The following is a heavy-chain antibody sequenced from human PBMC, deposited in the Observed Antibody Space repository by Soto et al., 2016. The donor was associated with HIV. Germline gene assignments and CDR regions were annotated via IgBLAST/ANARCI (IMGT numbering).Heavy chain of an antibody. D-gene: IGHD2-15*01. CDR1: GLTFSNSW. CDR3: ARDARSSHLWIKASGEPGFDY. J-gene: IGHJ4*02. V-gene: IGHV3-7*01. Sequence: EVQLVESGGGLVQPGGSLRLSCVASGLTFSNSWMNWVRQAPGKGLEWVANIKGDAIEKYYSHSVKGRFTISRDNTKDLLYLEMNNLRAEDTAVYYCARDARSSHLWIKASGEPGFDYWGQGTLVTVSS. CDR2: IKGDAIEK.